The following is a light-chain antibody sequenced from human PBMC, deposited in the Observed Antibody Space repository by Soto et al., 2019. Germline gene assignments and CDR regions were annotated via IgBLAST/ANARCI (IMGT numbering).Light chain of an antibody. V-gene: IGKV1-39*01. CDR1: QSISSY. J-gene: IGKJ5*01. CDR3: QQSYSFPIT. Sequence: DIQMTQSPSSLSASVGDRVTITCRASQSISSYLNWYQQKPGKAPKLLIYAASTLQSGVPSRFSASGSGTEFSLTISSLQPEDVATYYCQQSYSFPITFGQGTRLEIK. CDR2: AAS.